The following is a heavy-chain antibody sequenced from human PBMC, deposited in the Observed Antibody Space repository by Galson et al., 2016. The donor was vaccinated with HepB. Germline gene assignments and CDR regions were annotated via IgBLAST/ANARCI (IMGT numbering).Heavy chain of an antibody. D-gene: IGHD2-21*01. CDR3: ANPGTYLLY. V-gene: IGHV3-23*01. CDR2: ISDNGSST. Sequence: SLRLSCAASGFTFSSYAMSWVRQAPGKGLEWVSGISDNGSSTFYADSVKGRITISRDNSKNTVYLQMNSLRAEDTAKYYCANPGTYLLYWGQGTLVTVSS. CDR1: GFTFSSYA. J-gene: IGHJ4*02.